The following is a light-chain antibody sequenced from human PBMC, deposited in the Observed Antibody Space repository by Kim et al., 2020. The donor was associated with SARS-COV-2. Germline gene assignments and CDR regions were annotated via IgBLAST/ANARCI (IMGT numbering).Light chain of an antibody. Sequence: PGKIAPPSGRASQSVTSSYLAWYQQKTGQAPRLLIYGASSRATGIPDRFSGSGSGTDFTLTISRLEPEDFAVYYCQQYGSSLTWTFGQGTKVDIK. CDR1: QSVTSSY. CDR3: QQYGSSLTWT. J-gene: IGKJ1*01. CDR2: GAS. V-gene: IGKV3-20*01.